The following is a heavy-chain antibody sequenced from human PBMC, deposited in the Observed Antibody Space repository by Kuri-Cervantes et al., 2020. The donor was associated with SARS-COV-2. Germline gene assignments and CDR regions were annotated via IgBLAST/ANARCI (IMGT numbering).Heavy chain of an antibody. CDR3: ARDSGYCSCGSLSPASWFDP. CDR2: RNHSVRT. D-gene: IGHD2-15*01. V-gene: IGHV4-34*01. J-gene: IGHJ5*02. Sequence: SQTPSLTCADSGGSFSGYYWSWIRHPPGKGLEWIGERNHSVRTNYNPSLKSQVTISVDTSKNQFSLKLSSLTAAGTAVYYCARDSGYCSCGSLSPASWFDPWGQGTLVTVSS. CDR1: GGSFSGYY.